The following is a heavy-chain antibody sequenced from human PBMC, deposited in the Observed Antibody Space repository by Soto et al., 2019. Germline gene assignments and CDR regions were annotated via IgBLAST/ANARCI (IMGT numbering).Heavy chain of an antibody. CDR3: ARGIAGATTPFDL. D-gene: IGHD1-26*01. Sequence: QVQLQESGPGLVKPSETLSLTCTVSGGSISNYYWSWIRQPPGKGLEWIGYIYYPGSTNYNPSLQSRVTISEDPSKSPLSPKVRSVTAADTAVYYCARGIAGATTPFDLWGQGTLVTVSS. J-gene: IGHJ4*02. CDR1: GGSISNYY. V-gene: IGHV4-59*01. CDR2: IYYPGST.